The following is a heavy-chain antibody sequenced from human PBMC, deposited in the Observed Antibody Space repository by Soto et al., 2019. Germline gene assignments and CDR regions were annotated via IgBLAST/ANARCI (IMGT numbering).Heavy chain of an antibody. CDR3: ARNSRRFLEWLLFSYNWFDP. D-gene: IGHD3-3*01. CDR2: IYYSGST. Sequence: SETLSLTCTVSGGSISSYYWIWIRQPPGKGLEWIGYIYYSGSTNYNPSLKSRVTISVDTSKNQFSLKLSSVTAADTAVYYCARNSRRFLEWLLFSYNWFDPWGQGTLVTVSS. J-gene: IGHJ5*02. V-gene: IGHV4-59*12. CDR1: GGSISSYY.